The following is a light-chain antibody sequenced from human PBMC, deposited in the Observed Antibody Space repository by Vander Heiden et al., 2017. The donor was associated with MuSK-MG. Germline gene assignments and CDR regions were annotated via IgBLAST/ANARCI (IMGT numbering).Light chain of an antibody. CDR2: DAS. CDR3: QQRSNWLT. V-gene: IGKV3-11*01. J-gene: IGKJ4*01. CDR1: QSVSSY. Sequence: EIVLTQSPATLSLSPGERATLSCRASQSVSSYLAWYQQKPGQAPRLLIYDASNRATGIPDRFSGSGSGTDFTLTIISREPEDFAVYYWQQRSNWLTFGGGTKVXIK.